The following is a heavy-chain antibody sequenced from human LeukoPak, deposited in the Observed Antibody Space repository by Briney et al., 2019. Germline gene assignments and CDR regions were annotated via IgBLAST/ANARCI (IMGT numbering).Heavy chain of an antibody. CDR3: ARGLVGTIALAY. CDR1: GDTFTGYA. Sequence: GASVKVSCKASGDTFTGYAMHWVRQAPGQRPEWMGWINAGNGNTKYSQKFQGRVTITRDTSASAAYMEMSSLRFEDTAVYYCARGLVGTIALAYWGQGTLVTVSS. J-gene: IGHJ4*02. V-gene: IGHV1-3*01. CDR2: INAGNGNT. D-gene: IGHD5-12*01.